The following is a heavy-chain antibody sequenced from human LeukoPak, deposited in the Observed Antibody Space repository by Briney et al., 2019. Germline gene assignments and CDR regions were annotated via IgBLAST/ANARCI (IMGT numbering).Heavy chain of an antibody. Sequence: GGSLRLSCAASGFTFSNNWMSWVRQAPGKGLEWVANIKQDGSEKYYVDSVKGRFTISRDNAKNSLYLQMNSLRAEDTAVYYCARGSYFDYWGQGTLVTVSS. J-gene: IGHJ4*02. CDR1: GFTFSNNW. V-gene: IGHV3-7*01. CDR3: ARGSYFDY. CDR2: IKQDGSEK.